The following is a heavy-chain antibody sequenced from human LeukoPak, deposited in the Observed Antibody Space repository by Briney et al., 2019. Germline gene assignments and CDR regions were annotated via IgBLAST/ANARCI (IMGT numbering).Heavy chain of an antibody. J-gene: IGHJ4*02. CDR3: ARESPTGTTYYDILTGARGGYFDY. D-gene: IGHD3-9*01. V-gene: IGHV4-59*01. Sequence: SETLSLTCTVSGGSISSYYWSWIRQPPGKGLEWIGYIYYSGSTNYNPSLKSRVTISVDTSKNQFSLKLSSVTAADTAVYYCARESPTGTTYYDILTGARGGYFDYWSQGTLVTVSS. CDR1: GGSISSYY. CDR2: IYYSGST.